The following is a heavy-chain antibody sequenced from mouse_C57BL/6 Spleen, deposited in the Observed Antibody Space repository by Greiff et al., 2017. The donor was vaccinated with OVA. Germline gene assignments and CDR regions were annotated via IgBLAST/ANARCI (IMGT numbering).Heavy chain of an antibody. CDR2: ILPGSGST. D-gene: IGHD1-1*01. J-gene: IGHJ1*03. CDR3: ARSRPTVVASDWYFDV. Sequence: VQLQQSGAELMKPGASVKLSCKATGYTFTGYWIEWVKQRPGHGLEWIGEILPGSGSTNSNEKFKGKATFTADTSSNTAYMQLSSLTTEDSAIYYCARSRPTVVASDWYFDVWGTGTTVTVSS. V-gene: IGHV1-9*01. CDR1: GYTFTGYW.